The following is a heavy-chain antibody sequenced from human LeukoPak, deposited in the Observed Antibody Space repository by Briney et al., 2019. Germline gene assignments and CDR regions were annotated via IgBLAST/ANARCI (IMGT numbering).Heavy chain of an antibody. CDR3: ARAPAYSNYDYYYYMAV. CDR1: GYTFTSYD. J-gene: IGHJ6*03. V-gene: IGHV1-8*03. Sequence: GASVKVSCKASGYTFTSYDINWVRQATGQGLEWMGCMNPNSGNTGYAQKFQVRVTISTTTSTTTAYMELSNLRPEDTAVYYCARAPAYSNYDYYYYMAVWGKGTTVTVSS. CDR2: MNPNSGNT. D-gene: IGHD4-11*01.